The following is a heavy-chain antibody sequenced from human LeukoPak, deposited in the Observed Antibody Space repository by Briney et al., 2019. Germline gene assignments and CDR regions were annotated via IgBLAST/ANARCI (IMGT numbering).Heavy chain of an antibody. Sequence: GGSLRLSCAASGYTFTNYAMNWVRQAPGQGLEWMGWIHPSTGNPTYAQGFTGRFVFSLDTSVSTTYLQISSLKAEDTAVYYCARAFQSLGGLSLPDYWGQGTLVTVSS. V-gene: IGHV7-4-1*02. CDR3: ARAFQSLGGLSLPDY. CDR2: IHPSTGNP. CDR1: GYTFTNYA. D-gene: IGHD3-16*02. J-gene: IGHJ4*02.